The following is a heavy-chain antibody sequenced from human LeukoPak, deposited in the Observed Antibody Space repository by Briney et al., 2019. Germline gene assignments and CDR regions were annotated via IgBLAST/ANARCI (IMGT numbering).Heavy chain of an antibody. J-gene: IGHJ4*02. CDR1: GGSFSGYY. Sequence: PSETLSLTCAVYGGSFSGYYWSWIRQPPRKGLEWIGEINHSGSTNYNPSLKSRVTISVDTSKNQFSLKLSSVTAADTAVYYCGALGGIDYWGQGTLVTVSS. CDR3: GALGGIDY. D-gene: IGHD2-15*01. V-gene: IGHV4-34*01. CDR2: INHSGST.